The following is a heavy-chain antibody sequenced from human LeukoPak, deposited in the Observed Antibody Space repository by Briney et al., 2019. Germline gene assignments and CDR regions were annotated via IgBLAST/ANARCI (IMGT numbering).Heavy chain of an antibody. CDR2: IYTSGST. V-gene: IGHV4-39*07. CDR1: GGSISSSNYY. J-gene: IGHJ6*03. D-gene: IGHD5-12*01. Sequence: PSETLSLTCSVSGGSISSSNYYWGWIRQPPGKGLEWIGRIYTSGSTYYNPSLKSRVTISVDTSKNQFSLNVSSVTAADTAVYYCARATSSYFYYMDVWGKGTTVTISS. CDR3: ARATSSYFYYMDV.